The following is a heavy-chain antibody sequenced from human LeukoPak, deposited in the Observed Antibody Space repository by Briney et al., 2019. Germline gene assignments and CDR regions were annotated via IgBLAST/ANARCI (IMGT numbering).Heavy chain of an antibody. V-gene: IGHV1-18*01. CDR3: ARDHHGGSLAATWIDY. CDR2: ISAYNGNT. Sequence: ASVKVSCKASGYTFTSYGISWVRQAPGQGLEWMGWISAYNGNTNYAQKLQGRVTITTDTSTSTAYMELRSLRSDDTAVYYCARDHHGGSLAATWIDYWGQGTLVTVSS. CDR1: GYTFTSYG. D-gene: IGHD2-15*01. J-gene: IGHJ4*02.